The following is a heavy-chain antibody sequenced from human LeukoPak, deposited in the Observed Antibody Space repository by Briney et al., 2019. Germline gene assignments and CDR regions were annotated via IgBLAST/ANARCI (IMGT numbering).Heavy chain of an antibody. CDR2: IYYSGST. J-gene: IGHJ4*02. CDR1: GGSISSFY. Sequence: SETLSPTCTVSGGSISSFYWSWIRQPPGKGLEWIGNIYYSGSTNYNPSLKSRVTISVDTSKNQFSLKLSSVTAADTAVYYCARQYYDILTGYLRIFDYWGQGTLVTVSS. CDR3: ARQYYDILTGYLRIFDY. D-gene: IGHD3-9*01. V-gene: IGHV4-59*08.